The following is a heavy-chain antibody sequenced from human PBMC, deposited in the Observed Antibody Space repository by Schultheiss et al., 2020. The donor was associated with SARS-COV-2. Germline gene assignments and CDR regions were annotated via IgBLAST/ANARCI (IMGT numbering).Heavy chain of an antibody. V-gene: IGHV4-59*08. CDR3: ARSLLLWFGELGY. J-gene: IGHJ4*02. Sequence: SQTLSLTCTVSGGSISSYYWSWIRQPPGKGLEWIGYIYYSGSTNYNPSLKSRVTISVDTSKNQFSLKLSSVTAADTAVYYCARSLLLWFGELGYWGQGTLVTVSS. CDR2: IYYSGST. D-gene: IGHD3-10*01. CDR1: GGSISSYY.